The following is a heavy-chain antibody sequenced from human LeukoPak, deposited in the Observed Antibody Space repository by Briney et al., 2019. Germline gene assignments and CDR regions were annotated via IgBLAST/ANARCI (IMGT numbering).Heavy chain of an antibody. D-gene: IGHD1-14*01. CDR3: ARDQGDARNRIKGDRPYMDV. Sequence: GGSLRLSCAASGFSFSLYAFHWVRQAPGGGLEWVSVISHDGRNKYYADSVKGRFITSRDNSRNTLDLQVNSLRPEDTAVYYCARDQGDARNRIKGDRPYMDVWGNGTTITVSS. CDR1: GFSFSLYA. CDR2: ISHDGRNK. J-gene: IGHJ6*03. V-gene: IGHV3-30*01.